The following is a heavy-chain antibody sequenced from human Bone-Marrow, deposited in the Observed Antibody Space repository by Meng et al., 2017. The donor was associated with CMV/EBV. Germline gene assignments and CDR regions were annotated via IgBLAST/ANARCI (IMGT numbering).Heavy chain of an antibody. J-gene: IGHJ6*02. CDR2: IYYSGST. V-gene: IGHV4-59*04. CDR3: SRHVASGSTLAVDYGMDV. D-gene: IGHD2-15*01. CDR1: GGPISSYY. Sequence: SETLSLTCTVSGGPISSYYWSWIRQPPGKGLEWIGYIYYSGSTYYNPSHKSRVTIAVDTSKNKFSLKLSSVTAADTAVYYCSRHVASGSTLAVDYGMDVWGQGTTVTVSS.